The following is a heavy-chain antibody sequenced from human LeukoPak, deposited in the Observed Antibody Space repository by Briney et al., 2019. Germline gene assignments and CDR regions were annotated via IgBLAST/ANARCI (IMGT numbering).Heavy chain of an antibody. Sequence: SQTLSLTCTVSGGSISSGDYYWRWIRQPPGTGLEWIGYIYYSGSTYYNPSLKSRVTISVDTSKNQFSLKLSSVTAADTAVYYCARGLGSSWYPLYYYYGMDVWGKGTTVTVSS. D-gene: IGHD6-13*01. CDR1: GGSISSGDYY. J-gene: IGHJ6*04. V-gene: IGHV4-30-4*01. CDR3: ARGLGSSWYPLYYYYGMDV. CDR2: IYYSGST.